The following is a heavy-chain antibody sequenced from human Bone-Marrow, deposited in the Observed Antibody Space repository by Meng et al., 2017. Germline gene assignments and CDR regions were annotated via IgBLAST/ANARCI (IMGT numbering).Heavy chain of an antibody. V-gene: IGHV1-2*02. CDR2: INPNSGGT. CDR1: GYTFTGYY. Sequence: ASVKVSCKASGYTFTGYYMHWVRQDPGQGLEWMGWINPNSGGTNYAQKFQGRVTMTRNTSISKSYMELSRLRSDDTAVYYCARGRFDTYYYDSSGYWGAFDFWGQGTMVTVSS. CDR3: ARGRFDTYYYDSSGYWGAFDF. J-gene: IGHJ4*02. D-gene: IGHD3-22*01.